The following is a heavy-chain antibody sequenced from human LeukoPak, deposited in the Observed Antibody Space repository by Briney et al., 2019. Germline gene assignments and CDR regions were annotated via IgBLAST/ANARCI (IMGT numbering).Heavy chain of an antibody. CDR3: ARGDTAMVTLKMYYFGY. CDR2: ISSSGTYI. J-gene: IGHJ4*02. CDR1: GFAFSSYS. Sequence: GGSLRLSCAASGFAFSSYSMNWVRQAPGKGLEWVSSISSSGTYIYYADSVKGRFTISRDNAKNSLYLQVNSLRAEDTAVYYCARGDTAMVTLKMYYFGYWGQGTLVTVSS. D-gene: IGHD5-18*01. V-gene: IGHV3-21*01.